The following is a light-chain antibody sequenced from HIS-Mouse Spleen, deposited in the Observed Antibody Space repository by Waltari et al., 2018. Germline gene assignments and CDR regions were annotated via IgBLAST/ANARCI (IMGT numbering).Light chain of an antibody. CDR3: CSYAGSYWV. V-gene: IGLV3-21*02. CDR2: DDS. CDR1: NIGSKS. J-gene: IGLJ3*02. Sequence: SYVLTQPPSVSVAPGQTARITCGGNNIGSKSVHWYQQKPGQAPVLVVYDDSDRPSGIPERCSGSNSGNTATLTISRVEAGDEADYYCCSYAGSYWVFGGGTKLTVL.